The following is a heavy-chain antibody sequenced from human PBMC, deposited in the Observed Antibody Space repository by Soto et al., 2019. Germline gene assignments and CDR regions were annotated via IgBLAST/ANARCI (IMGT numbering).Heavy chain of an antibody. CDR3: ARQVNGLMGYAYDI. J-gene: IGHJ3*02. CDR1: GGSISGYY. V-gene: IGHV4-59*08. Sequence: SETLSLTCTVSGGSISGYYWAWVRQPPERRLKWIGFIYYYGTIRCNPSLNNRITLSVDTSKNQSSLKLNSVAAADTAIYFCARQVNGLMGYAYDIWGQGTMVTVSS. D-gene: IGHD2-8*01. CDR2: IYYYGTI.